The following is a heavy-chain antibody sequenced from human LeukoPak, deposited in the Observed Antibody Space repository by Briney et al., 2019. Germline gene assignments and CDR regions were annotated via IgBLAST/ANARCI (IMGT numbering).Heavy chain of an antibody. J-gene: IGHJ3*02. CDR1: GFTFSSYS. Sequence: GGSLRLSCAASGFTFSSYSMNWVRQAPGKGLEWVSFISSSRSYIYYADSVKGRFTISRDNAKNSLYLQMNSLRAEDTAVYYCASNVHLEPPYYYDSSGLPIWGQGTMVTVSS. CDR2: ISSSRSYI. D-gene: IGHD3-22*01. CDR3: ASNVHLEPPYYYDSSGLPI. V-gene: IGHV3-21*01.